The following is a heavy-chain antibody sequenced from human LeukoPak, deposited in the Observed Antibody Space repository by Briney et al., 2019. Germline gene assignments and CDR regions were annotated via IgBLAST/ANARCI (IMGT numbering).Heavy chain of an antibody. CDR3: ARARRDTAMVRIQDY. V-gene: IGHV3-30-3*01. Sequence: GGSLRLSCAASGFTFSSYAMHWVRQAPGKGLERVAVISYDGSNKYYADSVKGRFTISRDNSKNTLYLQMNSLRAEDTAVYYCARARRDTAMVRIQDYWGQGTLVTVSS. CDR2: ISYDGSNK. D-gene: IGHD5-18*01. J-gene: IGHJ4*02. CDR1: GFTFSSYA.